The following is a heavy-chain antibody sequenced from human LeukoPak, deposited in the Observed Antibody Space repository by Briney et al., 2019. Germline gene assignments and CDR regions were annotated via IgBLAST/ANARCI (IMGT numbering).Heavy chain of an antibody. CDR1: GYSFTNYW. D-gene: IGHD3-10*01. V-gene: IGHV5-51*01. CDR2: MYPGDSDT. CDR3: AASTCGSGSYVAFDS. Sequence: GESLKISCKGSGYSFTNYWIGWVRRMPGKGLEWMGIMYPGDSDTRYSPSFQGQITISADRSISTTYLQWSSLKASDTAIYYCAASTCGSGSYVAFDSWGQGTLVSVSS. J-gene: IGHJ4*02.